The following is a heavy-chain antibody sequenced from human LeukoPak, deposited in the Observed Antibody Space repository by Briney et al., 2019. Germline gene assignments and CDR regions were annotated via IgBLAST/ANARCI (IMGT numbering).Heavy chain of an antibody. CDR2: IRSKANSYAT. CDR1: GFTFSGSA. V-gene: IGHV3-73*01. Sequence: GGSLKLSCAASGFTFSGSAMHWVRQASGKGLEWGGRIRSKANSYATAYAASVKGRFTISRDDSKNTAYLQMNSLKTEDTAVYYCTRHVPNSGYANFDYWGQGTLVTVSS. J-gene: IGHJ4*02. CDR3: TRHVPNSGYANFDY. D-gene: IGHD5-12*01.